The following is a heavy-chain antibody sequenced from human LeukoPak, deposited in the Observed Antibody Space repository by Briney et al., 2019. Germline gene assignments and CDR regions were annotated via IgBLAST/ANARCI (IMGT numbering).Heavy chain of an antibody. D-gene: IGHD3-22*01. V-gene: IGHV4-4*07. CDR1: GGSISSYY. J-gene: IGHJ4*02. CDR2: IYTSGST. CDR3: ARLSYYYDSSGYFDY. Sequence: SETLSLTCTVSGGSISSYYWSWIRQPAGKGLEWIGRIYTSGSTNYNPSLKSRVTMSVDTSKNQFSLKLSSVTAADTAVYYCARLSYYYDSSGYFDYWGQGTLVTVSS.